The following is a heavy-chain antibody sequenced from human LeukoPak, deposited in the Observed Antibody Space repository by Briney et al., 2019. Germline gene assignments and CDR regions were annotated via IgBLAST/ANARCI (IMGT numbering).Heavy chain of an antibody. Sequence: GGSLRLSCAASGFTFSSYSMNWVRQAPGKGLEWVSSISSSSSYIYYADSVKGRFTISRDNAKNSLYLQMNSLRAEDTAVYYCARARGYSAYDPFDYWGQGTLVTVSS. CDR3: ARARGYSAYDPFDY. D-gene: IGHD5-12*01. J-gene: IGHJ4*02. CDR2: ISSSSSYI. V-gene: IGHV3-21*01. CDR1: GFTFSSYS.